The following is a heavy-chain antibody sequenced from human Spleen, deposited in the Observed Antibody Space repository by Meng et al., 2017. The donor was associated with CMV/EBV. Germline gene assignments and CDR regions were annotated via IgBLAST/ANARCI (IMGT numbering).Heavy chain of an antibody. CDR2: IATSSATI. CDR3: ARTDPTGYGMDV. V-gene: IGHV3-48*04. CDR1: GYTFIGYY. Sequence: SCKASGYTFIGYYMHWVRQAPGKGLEWVSYIATSSATIYYADSVKGRFTISRNNAKNSLYLQVNSLRVEDTAVYYCARTDPTGYGMDVWGQGTTVTVSS. D-gene: IGHD1-14*01. J-gene: IGHJ6*02.